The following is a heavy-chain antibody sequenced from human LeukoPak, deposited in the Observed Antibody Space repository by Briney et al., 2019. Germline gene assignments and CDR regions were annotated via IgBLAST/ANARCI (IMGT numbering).Heavy chain of an antibody. D-gene: IGHD3-10*01. V-gene: IGHV3-73*01. J-gene: IGHJ6*04. CDR1: GFTLSGSA. CDR2: IRSKANSYAT. CDR3: TGALLWFGELSNYYYYGMDV. Sequence: GGSLRLSCAASGFTLSGSAMHWVRQASGKGLEWVGRIRSKANSYATAYAASVKGRFTISRDDSKNTAYLQMNSLKTEDTAVYYCTGALLWFGELSNYYYYGMDVWGKGTTVTVSS.